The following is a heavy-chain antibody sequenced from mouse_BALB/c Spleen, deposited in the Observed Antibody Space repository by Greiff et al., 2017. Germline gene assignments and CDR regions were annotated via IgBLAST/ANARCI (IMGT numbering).Heavy chain of an antibody. CDR1: GFTFSSYA. CDR2: ISSGSSTI. D-gene: IGHD1-1*02. CDR3: ARSGGNYEDAMDY. J-gene: IGHJ4*01. Sequence: DVMLVESGGGLVKPGGSLKLSCAASGFTFSSYAMSWVRQTPEKRLEWVASISSGSSTIYYADTVKGRFTISRDNPKNTLFLQMTSLRSEDTAMYYCARSGGNYEDAMDYWGQGTSVTVSS. V-gene: IGHV5-17*02.